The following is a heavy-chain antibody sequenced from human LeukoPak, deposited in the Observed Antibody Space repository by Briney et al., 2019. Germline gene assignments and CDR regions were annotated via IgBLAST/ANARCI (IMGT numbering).Heavy chain of an antibody. Sequence: SVKVSCKASGYTFTAYYIHWVRQAPGQGLEWMGGIIPIFGTANYAQKFQGRVTITADESTSTAYMELSSLRSEDTAVYYCARDQGYRYGYGDFDYWGQGTLVTVSS. CDR2: IIPIFGTA. J-gene: IGHJ4*02. D-gene: IGHD5-18*01. V-gene: IGHV1-69*13. CDR3: ARDQGYRYGYGDFDY. CDR1: GYTFTAYY.